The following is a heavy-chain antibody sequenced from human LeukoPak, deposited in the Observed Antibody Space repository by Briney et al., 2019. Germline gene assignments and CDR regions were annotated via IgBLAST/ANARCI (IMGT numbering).Heavy chain of an antibody. CDR3: ARSEYYGSGSYRGGDY. Sequence: GGSLRLSCAASGFTFSSYSMNWVRQAPGKGLEWVSSIGSSSSYIYYADSVKGRFTISRDNAKNSLYLQMRSLRAEDTAVYYCARSEYYGSGSYRGGDYWGQGTLVTVSS. J-gene: IGHJ4*02. CDR1: GFTFSSYS. CDR2: IGSSSSYI. V-gene: IGHV3-21*01. D-gene: IGHD3-10*01.